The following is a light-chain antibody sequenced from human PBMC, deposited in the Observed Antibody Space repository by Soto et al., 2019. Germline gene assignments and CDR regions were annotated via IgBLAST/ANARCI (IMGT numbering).Light chain of an antibody. CDR1: SSNIGTGYD. J-gene: IGLJ2*01. CDR3: QSYDRSLSSPI. CDR2: GNS. V-gene: IGLV1-40*01. Sequence: QSVLTQPPSVSGAPGQRVTISCTGSSSNIGTGYDVNWYQQLPGTAPKLLIYGNSNRPSGVPDRFSGSKSGSSASLVITGLQAEDEADYYCQSYDRSLSSPIFGGGTKLTVL.